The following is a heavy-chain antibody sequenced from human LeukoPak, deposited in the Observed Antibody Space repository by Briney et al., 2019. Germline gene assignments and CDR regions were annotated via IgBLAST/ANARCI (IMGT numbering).Heavy chain of an antibody. V-gene: IGHV3-11*01. J-gene: IGHJ4*02. CDR2: ISSSGSTI. CDR1: GFTFSDYY. CDR3: ARDHWRYFDSVRSQDY. D-gene: IGHD3-9*01. Sequence: TGGSLRLSCAASGFTFSDYYMSWIRQAPGKGLESVSYISSSGSTIYYADSVKGRFTISRDNAKNSLYLQMNSLRAEDTAAYYCARDHWRYFDSVRSQDYWGQGTLVTVSS.